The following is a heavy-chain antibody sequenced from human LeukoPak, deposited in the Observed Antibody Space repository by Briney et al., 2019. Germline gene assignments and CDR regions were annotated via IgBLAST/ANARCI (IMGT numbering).Heavy chain of an antibody. J-gene: IGHJ4*02. D-gene: IGHD6-13*01. CDR1: GFTFSSYS. V-gene: IGHV3-48*01. CDR2: ISSSSSTI. CDR3: AKVVRGGSSWPYYFDY. Sequence: AGGSLRLSCAASGFTFSSYSMNWVRQAPGKGLEWVSYISSSSSTIYYADSVKGRFTISRDNAKNSLYLQMNSLRAEDTAVYYRAKVVRGGSSWPYYFDYWGQGTLVTVSS.